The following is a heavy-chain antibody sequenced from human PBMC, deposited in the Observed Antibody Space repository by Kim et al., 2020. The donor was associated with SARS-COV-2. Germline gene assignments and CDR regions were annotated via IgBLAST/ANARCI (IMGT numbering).Heavy chain of an antibody. V-gene: IGHV4-59*09. D-gene: IGHD1-26*01. CDR2: GST. J-gene: IGHJ4*02. CDR3: ARGSGGIDY. Sequence: GSTNYTPSLKSRVTIAVDTSKNQFSLKRSSVTAADTAVYYCARGSGGIDYWGQGTLVTVSS.